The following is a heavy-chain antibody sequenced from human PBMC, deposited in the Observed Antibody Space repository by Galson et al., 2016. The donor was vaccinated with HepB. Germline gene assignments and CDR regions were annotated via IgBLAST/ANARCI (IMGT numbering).Heavy chain of an antibody. Sequence: ETLSLTCTVSGGSISSSSYYWGWIRQPPGKGLEWIGSIYYSGSTYYNPSLKSRVPISVDTSKNQFSLKLSSVTAADTAVYYCARHCSGSFNCYYYYYMDVWGKGTTVTVSS. CDR1: GGSISSSSYY. D-gene: IGHD3-10*02. J-gene: IGHJ6*03. CDR3: ARHCSGSFNCYYYYYMDV. CDR2: IYYSGST. V-gene: IGHV4-39*01.